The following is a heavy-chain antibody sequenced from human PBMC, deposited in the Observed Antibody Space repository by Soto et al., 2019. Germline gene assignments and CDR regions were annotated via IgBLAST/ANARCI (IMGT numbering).Heavy chain of an antibody. D-gene: IGHD5-12*01. CDR2: IIPIFGTA. Sequence: GASVKVSCKASGGTFSSYAISWVRQAPGQGLEWMGGIIPIFGTANYAQKFQGRVTITADESTSTAYMELSSLRPEDTAVYYCARGAAVGLRRTHFDYWGQGTLVTVSS. J-gene: IGHJ4*02. CDR3: ARGAAVGLRRTHFDY. CDR1: GGTFSSYA. V-gene: IGHV1-69*13.